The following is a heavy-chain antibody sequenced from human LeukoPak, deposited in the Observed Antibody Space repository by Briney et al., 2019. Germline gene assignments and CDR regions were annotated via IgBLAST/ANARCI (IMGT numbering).Heavy chain of an antibody. Sequence: SETLSLTCTVSGGSISGYYWTWIRQPPGKGLEYIGYIYYSGSTNHNLSLKSRVTISVDTSKNQFSLKLSSVTAADTAVYYCARGRYTFDYWGQGTLVTVSS. D-gene: IGHD1-1*01. V-gene: IGHV4-59*01. CDR1: GGSISGYY. CDR2: IYYSGST. J-gene: IGHJ4*02. CDR3: ARGRYTFDY.